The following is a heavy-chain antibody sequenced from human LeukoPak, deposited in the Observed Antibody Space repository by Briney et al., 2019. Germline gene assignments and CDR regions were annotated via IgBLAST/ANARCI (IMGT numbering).Heavy chain of an antibody. CDR3: ATYYYDSSGYSLAFDI. V-gene: IGHV1-2*02. J-gene: IGHJ3*02. CDR1: GYTFTGYY. D-gene: IGHD3-22*01. CDR2: INPNSGGT. Sequence: RASVKVSCKASGYTFTGYYMHWVRQAPGQGLEWMGWINPNSGGTNYAQKFQGRVTMTRDTSTSTAYMELSRLRSDDTAVYYCATYYYDSSGYSLAFDIWGQGTMVTVSS.